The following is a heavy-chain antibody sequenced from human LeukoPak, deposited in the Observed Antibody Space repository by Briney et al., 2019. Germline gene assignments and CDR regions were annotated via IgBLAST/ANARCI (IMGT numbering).Heavy chain of an antibody. J-gene: IGHJ4*02. V-gene: IGHV3-7*01. CDR1: GFTFSSYW. Sequence: GGSLRLSCAASGFTFSSYWMSWVRQAPGKGLQSVAYISQDVSHKYYVDSVKGRFTISRDNAKDSLHLEMNSLRAEDTALYYCARVGYNGWNFENWGQGTLVTVSS. CDR2: ISQDVSHK. D-gene: IGHD5-12*01. CDR3: ARVGYNGWNFEN.